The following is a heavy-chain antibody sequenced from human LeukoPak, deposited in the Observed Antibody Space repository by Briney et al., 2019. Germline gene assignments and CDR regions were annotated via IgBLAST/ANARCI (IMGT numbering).Heavy chain of an antibody. CDR1: GGTLSSYA. CDR3: ARRVGATNDEFDY. V-gene: IGHV1-69*13. CDR2: IIPIFGTA. J-gene: IGHJ4*02. D-gene: IGHD1-26*01. Sequence: SVKVSCKASGGTLSSYAISWVRQAPGQGLEWMGGIIPIFGTANYAQKFQGRVTITADESTSTAYMELSSLRSEDTAVYYCARRVGATNDEFDYWGQGTLVTVSS.